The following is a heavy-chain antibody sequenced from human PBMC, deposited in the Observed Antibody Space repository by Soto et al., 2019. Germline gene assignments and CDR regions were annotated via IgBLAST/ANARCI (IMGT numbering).Heavy chain of an antibody. CDR3: ASQRQVGSGSYYNPYYYYYYMDV. CDR1: GGSISSSSYY. Sequence: PAETLSRTCTVSGGSISSSSYYWGWIRQPPGKGLEWIGSIYYSGSTYYNPSLKSRVTISVDTSKNQFSLKLSSVTAADTAVYYCASQRQVGSGSYYNPYYYYYYMDVWGKGTTVTVS. CDR2: IYYSGST. J-gene: IGHJ6*03. V-gene: IGHV4-39*01. D-gene: IGHD3-10*01.